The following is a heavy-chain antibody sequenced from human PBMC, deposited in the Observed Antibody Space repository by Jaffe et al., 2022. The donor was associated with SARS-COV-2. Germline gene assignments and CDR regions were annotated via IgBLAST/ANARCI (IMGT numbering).Heavy chain of an antibody. Sequence: EVQLVESGGDLIQPGGSLRLSCAASGFTVSGNYMSWVRQAPGEGLQWVSVSYSDGSTSYADSVKGRFTISRDSSKNTLYLQMNSLRAEDTAVYFCARVATGSYWAFDIWGQGTMVTVSS. V-gene: IGHV3-53*01. CDR3: ARVATGSYWAFDI. D-gene: IGHD1-26*01. CDR2: SYSDGST. J-gene: IGHJ3*02. CDR1: GFTVSGNY.